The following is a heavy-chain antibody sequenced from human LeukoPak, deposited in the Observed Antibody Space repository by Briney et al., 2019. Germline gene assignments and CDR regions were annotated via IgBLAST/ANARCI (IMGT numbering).Heavy chain of an antibody. CDR3: AKDADTATIIYWYFDL. CDR2: VSGSGTTT. D-gene: IGHD5-18*01. J-gene: IGHJ2*01. CDR1: GFTFGNYA. Sequence: GGSLRLSCAATGFTFGNYAMSWVRQAPGKGLEWVSGVSGSGTTTYYADSVKGRFTISRDNSKNTLFLQMNSLRAEDTAVYYCAKDADTATIIYWYFDLWGRGTLVTVSS. V-gene: IGHV3-23*01.